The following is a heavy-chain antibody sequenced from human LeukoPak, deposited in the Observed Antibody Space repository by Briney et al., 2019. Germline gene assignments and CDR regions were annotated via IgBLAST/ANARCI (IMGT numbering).Heavy chain of an antibody. Sequence: SETLSLTCAVYGGSFSGYHWSWIRQPPGKGLEWIGEINHSGSTNYNPSLKSRVTISVDTSKNQFSLKLSSVTAADTAVYYCARYGGRLWVRIEAYFDYWGQGTLVTVSS. D-gene: IGHD4/OR15-4a*01. CDR1: GGSFSGYH. V-gene: IGHV4-34*01. CDR3: ARYGGRLWVRIEAYFDY. CDR2: INHSGST. J-gene: IGHJ4*02.